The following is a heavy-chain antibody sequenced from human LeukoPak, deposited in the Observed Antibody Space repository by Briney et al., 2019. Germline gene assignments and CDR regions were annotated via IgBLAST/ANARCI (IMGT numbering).Heavy chain of an antibody. CDR1: GYTLTSYG. J-gene: IGHJ4*02. V-gene: IGHV1-18*01. Sequence: ASVKVSCKASGYTLTSYGFSWVRQAPGQGLEWMGWISGYNGNTNYAQNPRGRVTMTIDTSTSTAYMELRSLRSDDTAVYYCARDPAFRGAQMEYWGQGTLVTVSS. CDR3: ARDPAFRGAQMEY. CDR2: ISGYNGNT. D-gene: IGHD3-10*01.